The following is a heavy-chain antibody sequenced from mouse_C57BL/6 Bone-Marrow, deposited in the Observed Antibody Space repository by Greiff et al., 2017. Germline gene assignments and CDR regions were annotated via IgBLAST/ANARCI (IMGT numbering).Heavy chain of an antibody. D-gene: IGHD1-1*01. CDR3: ARDVYYGSRPHWDFEV. J-gene: IGHJ1*03. CDR2: IWGGGST. Sequence: QVQLQQSGPGLVQPSQSLSITCTVSGFSLTSYGVHWVRQSPGKGLEWLGVIWGGGSTDYNAAYMSRLSITKDNSKSQVFSKMNSLQADDTALYYCARDVYYGSRPHWDFEVWGTGTTGTVSS. CDR1: GFSLTSYG. V-gene: IGHV2-5*01.